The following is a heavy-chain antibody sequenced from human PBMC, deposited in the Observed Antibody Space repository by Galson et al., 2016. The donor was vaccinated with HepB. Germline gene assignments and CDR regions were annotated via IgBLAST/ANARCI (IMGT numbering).Heavy chain of an antibody. CDR1: GYTFTSYS. J-gene: IGHJ4*02. D-gene: IGHD3-3*01. V-gene: IGHV1-3*04. Sequence: SVKVSCKVSGYTFTSYSMHWVRQAPGQRLEWMGWINTGNGNTKYSQNFQGRVTITRDTSASTAYMELSSLRSEDTAVYYCARDGDFWSGYPIDYWGQGTLVTVSS. CDR3: ARDGDFWSGYPIDY. CDR2: INTGNGNT.